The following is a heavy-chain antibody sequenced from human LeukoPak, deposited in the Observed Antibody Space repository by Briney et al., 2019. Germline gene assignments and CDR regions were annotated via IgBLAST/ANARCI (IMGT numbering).Heavy chain of an antibody. V-gene: IGHV3-21*01. CDR3: ARAGGSTVSHSDY. CDR2: ISSSTSYI. Sequence: GGSLRLSCAASGFMFSNYPMSWVRQSPGKGLEWVSPISSSTSYIYYADSVKGRFTISKDNAKNSLYLQMNSLRAEDTAVYYCARAGGSTVSHSDYWGQGTLVTISS. J-gene: IGHJ4*02. CDR1: GFMFSNYP. D-gene: IGHD4-17*01.